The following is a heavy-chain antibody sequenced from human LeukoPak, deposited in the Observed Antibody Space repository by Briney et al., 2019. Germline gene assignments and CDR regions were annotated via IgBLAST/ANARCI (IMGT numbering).Heavy chain of an antibody. CDR3: AKDRSPRGIVATIRFDY. CDR2: ISSSSSYI. V-gene: IGHV3-21*01. D-gene: IGHD5-12*01. CDR1: GFTFSSYS. J-gene: IGHJ4*02. Sequence: PGGSLRLSCAASGFTFSSYSMNWVRQAPGKGLEWVSSISSSSSYIYYADSVKGRFTISRDNAKNSLYLQMNSLRAEDTAVYYCAKDRSPRGIVATIRFDYWGQGTLVTVSS.